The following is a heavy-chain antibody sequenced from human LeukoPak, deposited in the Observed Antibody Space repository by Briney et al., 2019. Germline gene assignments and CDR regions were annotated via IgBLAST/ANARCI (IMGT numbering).Heavy chain of an antibody. J-gene: IGHJ4*02. CDR3: ARASIAAAGLYFDY. V-gene: IGHV3-23*01. Sequence: GGSLRLSCAASGFTFNSYAMTWVRQAPGKGLEWVSAISGSGGGTYFADSVKGRFTISRDNAKNSLYLQMNSLRAEDTAVYYCARASIAAAGLYFDYWGQGTLVTVSS. CDR1: GFTFNSYA. D-gene: IGHD6-13*01. CDR2: ISGSGGGT.